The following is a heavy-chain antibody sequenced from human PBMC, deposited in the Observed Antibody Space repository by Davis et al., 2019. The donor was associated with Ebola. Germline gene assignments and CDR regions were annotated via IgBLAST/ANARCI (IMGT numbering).Heavy chain of an antibody. CDR3: ARRVGAGLGDDY. CDR1: AGTFSSYA. CDR2: IIPILGIA. V-gene: IGHV1-69*04. Sequence: SVKVSCNASAGTFSSYAISWVRQAPGQGLEWIGRIIPILGIANYAQKLQGRVTMTTDTSTSTAYMELRSLRSDDTAVYYCARRVGAGLGDDYWGQGTLVTVSS. D-gene: IGHD1-26*01. J-gene: IGHJ4*02.